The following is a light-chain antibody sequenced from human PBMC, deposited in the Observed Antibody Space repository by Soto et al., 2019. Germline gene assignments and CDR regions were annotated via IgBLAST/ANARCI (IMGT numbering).Light chain of an antibody. V-gene: IGLV2-8*01. CDR2: DVT. J-gene: IGLJ2*01. CDR1: SSDIGAYNY. CDR3: NSYAGGDSFDVI. Sequence: QSVLTQPPSASGSPGQSVTISCTGTSSDIGAYNYVSWYQQYPGEAPKLIIYDVTERPSGVPDRFSGSKSGNTASLTVSGLRADDEAVYYCNSYAGGDSFDVIFGGGTKLTVL.